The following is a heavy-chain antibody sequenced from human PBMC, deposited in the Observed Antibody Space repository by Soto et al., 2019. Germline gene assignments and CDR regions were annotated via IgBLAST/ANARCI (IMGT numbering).Heavy chain of an antibody. CDR3: ARSPEIVYSYGLALDY. CDR1: GYTFTSYA. Sequence: QVQLVQSGAEVKKPGASVKVSCKASGYTFTSYAMHWVRQAPGQRLEWMGWINAGNGNTKYSQKFQGRVTITRDTSPCSAYVELSSLRSEDTAVYDFARSPEIVYSYGLALDYWGQGTMVTVSS. V-gene: IGHV1-3*01. J-gene: IGHJ4*02. D-gene: IGHD5-18*01. CDR2: INAGNGNT.